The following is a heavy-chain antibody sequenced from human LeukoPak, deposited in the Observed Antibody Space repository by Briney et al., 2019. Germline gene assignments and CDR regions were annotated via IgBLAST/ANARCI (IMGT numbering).Heavy chain of an antibody. Sequence: GGSLRLSCAASGFTFSSYAMSWVRQAPGKGLEWVSAISGSGGSTYYADSVKGRFTISRDNSKNTLYLQINSLRVDDTAVYFCARISAGTLFDYWGQGTLVTAPS. D-gene: IGHD6-19*01. J-gene: IGHJ4*02. CDR1: GFTFSSYA. CDR3: ARISAGTLFDY. CDR2: ISGSGGST. V-gene: IGHV3-23*01.